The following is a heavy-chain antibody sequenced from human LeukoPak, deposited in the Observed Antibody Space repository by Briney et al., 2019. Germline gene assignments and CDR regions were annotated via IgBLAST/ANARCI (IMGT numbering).Heavy chain of an antibody. CDR3: AKVDDYYDSSGYCGY. V-gene: IGHV3-23*01. Sequence: GGSLRLSCAASGFTFSSYAMSWVRQAPGKGLEWVSAISGSGGSTYYADSVKGRFTISRDNSKNTLYLQMNSLRAEDTAVYYCAKVDDYYDSSGYCGYWGQGTLVTVSS. CDR2: ISGSGGST. D-gene: IGHD3-22*01. J-gene: IGHJ4*02. CDR1: GFTFSSYA.